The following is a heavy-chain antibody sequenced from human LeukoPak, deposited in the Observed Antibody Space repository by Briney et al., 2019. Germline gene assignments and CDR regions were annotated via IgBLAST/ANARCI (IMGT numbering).Heavy chain of an antibody. Sequence: ASVKVSCKASGGTFSSYAISWVRQAPGQGLEWMGRIIPILGIANYAQKFQGRVTITADKSTSTAYMELSSLRSEDTAVYYCASSSWFPYYYYGMDVWGQGTTVTVSS. CDR2: IIPILGIA. J-gene: IGHJ6*02. CDR3: ASSSWFPYYYYGMDV. D-gene: IGHD6-13*01. V-gene: IGHV1-69*04. CDR1: GGTFSSYA.